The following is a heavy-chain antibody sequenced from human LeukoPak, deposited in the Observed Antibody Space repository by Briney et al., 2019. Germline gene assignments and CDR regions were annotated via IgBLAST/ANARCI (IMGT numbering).Heavy chain of an antibody. V-gene: IGHV4-39*01. J-gene: IGHJ6*02. CDR2: IYYSGST. CDR1: VGSISSSSYY. D-gene: IGHD2-2*03. Sequence: SETLSLACTVSVGSISSSSYYWGWIRQPPGKGLEWIGSIYYSGSTYYDPSLKSRVTISVDTSKNQFSLKLSSVTAADTAVYYCARYGGYCSSTSCYRKYYYYGMDVWGQGTTVTVSS. CDR3: ARYGGYCSSTSCYRKYYYYGMDV.